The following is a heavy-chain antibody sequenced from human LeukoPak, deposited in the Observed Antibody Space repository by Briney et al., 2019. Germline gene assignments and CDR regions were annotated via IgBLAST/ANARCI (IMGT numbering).Heavy chain of an antibody. V-gene: IGHV4-4*02. CDR2: IYHGGNT. CDR3: ARGVHGDYRWYFDL. D-gene: IGHD4-17*01. Sequence: SETLSLTCAVSGASISSGNWWSWVRQPPGKGLEWIGEIYHGGNTNYNPSLKSRVTISVDTSKNKFSLKLSAVTAADTAVYYCARGVHGDYRWYFDLWGRGTLVTVSS. J-gene: IGHJ2*01. CDR1: GASISSGNW.